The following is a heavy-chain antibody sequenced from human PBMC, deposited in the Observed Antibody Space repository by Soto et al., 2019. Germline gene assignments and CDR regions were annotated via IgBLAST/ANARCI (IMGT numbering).Heavy chain of an antibody. CDR2: INPSGGST. CDR1: GYTFTSYY. CDR3: ARDPIVVVMGEAFDI. J-gene: IGHJ3*02. Sequence: GASVKFSCKASGYTFTSYYMHWVRQAPGQGLEWMGIINPSGGSTSYAQKFQGRVTTTRDTSTSTVYMELSSLRSEDTAVYYCARDPIVVVMGEAFDIWGQGTMVTVSS. D-gene: IGHD3-22*01. V-gene: IGHV1-46*01.